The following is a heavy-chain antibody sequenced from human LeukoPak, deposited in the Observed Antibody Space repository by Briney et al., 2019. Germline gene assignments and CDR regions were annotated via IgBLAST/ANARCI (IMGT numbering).Heavy chain of an antibody. CDR3: ARDRSSTSYNWFDP. Sequence: SETLSLTCTVSGGSISSYYWSWIRQPAGKGLEWIGRIYTSGSTNYNPSLKSRVTTSVDTSKNQFSLKLSSVTAADTAVYYCARDRSSTSYNWFDPWGQGTLVTVSS. CDR2: IYTSGST. CDR1: GGSISSYY. J-gene: IGHJ5*02. V-gene: IGHV4-4*07. D-gene: IGHD2-2*01.